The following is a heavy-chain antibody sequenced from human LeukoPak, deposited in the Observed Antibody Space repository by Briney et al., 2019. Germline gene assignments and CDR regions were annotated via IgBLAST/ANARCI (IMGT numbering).Heavy chain of an antibody. CDR3: ARHRLTIPNWFDP. CDR2: IYYSGST. D-gene: IGHD3-9*01. CDR1: GGSISSSSYY. Sequence: SETLSLTCTVSGGSISSSSYYWGWIRQPPGKGLEWIGSIYYSGSTYYNPSLRSRVTISVDTSKNQFSLKLSSVTAADTAVYYCARHRLTIPNWFDPWGQGTLVTVSS. V-gene: IGHV4-39*01. J-gene: IGHJ5*02.